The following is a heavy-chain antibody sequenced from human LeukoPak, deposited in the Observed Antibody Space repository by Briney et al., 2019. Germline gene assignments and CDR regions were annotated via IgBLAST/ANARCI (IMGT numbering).Heavy chain of an antibody. CDR2: MNPNSGFT. Sequence: GASVKVSCKASGYTFVGYYMHWVRQAPGQGLEWMGWMNPNSGFTNYAQKFQGRVTMTRDTSISTAYMELSRLRSHDTAVYSCARGIMINQIWPAFDYWGQGTLVTVSS. D-gene: IGHD3-16*01. V-gene: IGHV1-2*02. J-gene: IGHJ4*02. CDR3: ARGIMINQIWPAFDY. CDR1: GYTFVGYY.